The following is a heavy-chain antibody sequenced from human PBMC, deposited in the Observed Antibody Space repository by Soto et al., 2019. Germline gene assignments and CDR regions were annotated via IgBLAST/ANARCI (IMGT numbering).Heavy chain of an antibody. V-gene: IGHV3-30*18. CDR3: AKEGWSGYSYGMDV. D-gene: IGHD3-3*01. Sequence: PXGSLRLSFAASGFTFSSYCMHWVRQAPGKGLDWVAVISYDGSNKYYADSVKGRFTISRDNSKNTLYLQMNSLRAEDTAVYYCAKEGWSGYSYGMDVWGQGTTVTVSS. CDR2: ISYDGSNK. J-gene: IGHJ6*02. CDR1: GFTFSSYC.